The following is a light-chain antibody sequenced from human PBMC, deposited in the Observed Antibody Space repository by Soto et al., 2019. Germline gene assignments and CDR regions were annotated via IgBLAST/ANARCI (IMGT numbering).Light chain of an antibody. CDR3: XXXXXXPXT. J-gene: IGKJ2*01. CDR1: QSVSSN. CDR2: GAS. V-gene: IGKV3-15*01. Sequence: EIVMTQSPATLSVSPGERATLSCRASQSVSSNLAWYQQKPGQAPRLLIYGASTRATGIPARFSGSGSGTXXTLXXXSXXXEXXXXXXXXXXXXXPXTFGQGTKLEIK.